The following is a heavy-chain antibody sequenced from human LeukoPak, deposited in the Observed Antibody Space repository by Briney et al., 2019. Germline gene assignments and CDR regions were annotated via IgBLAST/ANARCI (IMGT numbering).Heavy chain of an antibody. J-gene: IGHJ4*02. CDR3: ARATDSSGY. CDR1: GFTFSRYS. CDR2: ISSSRRYI. V-gene: IGHV3-21*01. D-gene: IGHD3-22*01. Sequence: GGALRLSCAASGFTFSRYSMNWVRQAPGKGGEGVASISSSRRYIYYADSVKGRLTIPRDNAKNSLYLQMNSLRAEDTAVYYCARATDSSGYWGQGPLVTVSS.